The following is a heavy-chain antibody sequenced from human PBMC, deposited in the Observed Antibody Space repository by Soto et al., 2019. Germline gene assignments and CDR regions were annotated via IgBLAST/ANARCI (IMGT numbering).Heavy chain of an antibody. J-gene: IGHJ4*02. CDR3: ATMGTPVTGLYYFDY. CDR2: ISYSGTT. V-gene: IGHV4-30-4*01. Sequence: SETLSLTCTVSGGSISSGNYYWSWIRQPPGKGLEWIGFISYSGTTHYSASLRSRVSISVDTSKNHFSLDLSSVTAADTAVYYCATMGTPVTGLYYFDYWGQGTLVTVSS. CDR1: GGSISSGNYY. D-gene: IGHD4-17*01.